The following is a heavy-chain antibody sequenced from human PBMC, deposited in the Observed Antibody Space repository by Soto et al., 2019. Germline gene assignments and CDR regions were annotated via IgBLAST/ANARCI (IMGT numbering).Heavy chain of an antibody. V-gene: IGHV3-30-3*01. CDR1: GFIFSTYA. Sequence: PGGSLRLSCAASGFIFSTYAMHWVRQAPGKGLEWVALISYDGNSKYYADSVKGRFTISRDNSKNTLYLQMNSLRAEDTAVYYCARNPRMKYDGSGHYQTPDYWGQGAVVTVSS. CDR2: ISYDGNSK. J-gene: IGHJ4*02. D-gene: IGHD3-22*01. CDR3: ARNPRMKYDGSGHYQTPDY.